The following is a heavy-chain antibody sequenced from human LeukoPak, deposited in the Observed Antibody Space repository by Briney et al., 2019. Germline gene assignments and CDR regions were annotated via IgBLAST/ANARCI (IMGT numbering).Heavy chain of an antibody. CDR1: RFTFSSYT. CDR2: IDPSSTYI. CDR3: TRDRPESGYDNDY. J-gene: IGHJ4*02. V-gene: IGHV3-21*01. D-gene: IGHD5-12*01. Sequence: GGSLRLSCSASRFTFSSYTMNWVRQAPGKGLEWVSSIDPSSTYIYYADSVKGRFTISRDNAQNSLYLQMNSLRAEDTAVYYCTRDRPESGYDNDYWGQGTLVTVSS.